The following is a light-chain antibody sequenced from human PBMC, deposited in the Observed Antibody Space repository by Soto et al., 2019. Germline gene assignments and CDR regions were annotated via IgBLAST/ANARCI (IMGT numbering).Light chain of an antibody. V-gene: IGKV3-15*01. CDR3: QQYNKWPPLYT. CDR1: QNVNSD. J-gene: IGKJ2*01. Sequence: EIVMTQSPVILSVSPGERATLSCRASQNVNSDLAWYQQKPGQAPRILIYGASTRATDIPARISGSGSGTDITLTINILQSEDFAVYYCQQYNKWPPLYTFGQGTKLEIK. CDR2: GAS.